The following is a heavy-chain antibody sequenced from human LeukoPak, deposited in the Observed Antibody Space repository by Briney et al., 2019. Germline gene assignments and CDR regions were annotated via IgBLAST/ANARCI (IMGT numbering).Heavy chain of an antibody. D-gene: IGHD2-15*01. CDR1: GYTFTGYY. J-gene: IGHJ5*02. CDR2: INPNSGGT. CDR3: ARDFYSHLVVAAKDRFAP. V-gene: IGHV1-2*02. Sequence: GASVKVSCKASGYTFTGYYMHWVRQAPGQGLEWMGWINPNSGGTNYAQKFQGRVTMTRDTSISTAYMELSRLRSDDTAVYYCARDFYSHLVVAAKDRFAPWGQGTLVTVSS.